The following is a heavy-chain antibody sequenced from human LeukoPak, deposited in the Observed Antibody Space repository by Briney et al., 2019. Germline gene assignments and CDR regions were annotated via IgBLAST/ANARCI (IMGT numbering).Heavy chain of an antibody. Sequence: SQTLSLTCTVSGGSISSGDYYWSWIRQPPGKGLEWIGYIYYSGSTYYNLSLKSRVTISVDTSKNQFSLKLSSVTAADTAVYYCARARFLEWLLVDFDYWGPGTLVTVSS. V-gene: IGHV4-30-4*08. D-gene: IGHD3-3*01. CDR2: IYYSGST. J-gene: IGHJ4*02. CDR3: ARARFLEWLLVDFDY. CDR1: GGSISSGDYY.